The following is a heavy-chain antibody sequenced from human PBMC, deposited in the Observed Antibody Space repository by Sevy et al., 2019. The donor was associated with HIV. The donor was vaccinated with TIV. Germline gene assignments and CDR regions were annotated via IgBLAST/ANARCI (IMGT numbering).Heavy chain of an antibody. V-gene: IGHV1-69*06. Sequence: ASVKVSCKASGGTFSSYAISWVRQAPGQGLEWMGGIIPIFGTANYAQKFQGRVTITAAKSTSTAYMELSSLRSEDTAVYYCARGFEGVYNVHYYYMDVWGKGTTVTVSS. CDR3: ARGFEGVYNVHYYYMDV. D-gene: IGHD1-20*01. CDR2: IIPIFGTA. J-gene: IGHJ6*03. CDR1: GGTFSSYA.